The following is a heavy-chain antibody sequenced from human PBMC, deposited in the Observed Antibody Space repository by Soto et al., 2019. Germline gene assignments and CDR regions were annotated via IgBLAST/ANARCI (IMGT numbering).Heavy chain of an antibody. Sequence: ASVKVSCKVSGYTLTELSMHWVRQAPGKGLEWMGGFDPEDGETIYAQKFQGRVTITADESTSTAYMELSSLRSEDTAVYYCARSRNYDILTGYSTFARQYHFDYWGQGTLVTV. D-gene: IGHD3-9*01. CDR2: FDPEDGET. V-gene: IGHV1-24*01. J-gene: IGHJ4*02. CDR3: ARSRNYDILTGYSTFARQYHFDY. CDR1: GYTLTELS.